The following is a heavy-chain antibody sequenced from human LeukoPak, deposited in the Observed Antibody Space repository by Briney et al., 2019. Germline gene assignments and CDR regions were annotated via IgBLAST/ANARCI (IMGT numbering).Heavy chain of an antibody. Sequence: PGGSLRLSCAASGFTFSSYSMNWVRQAPGKGLEWVSSISSSSSYIYYADSVKGRFSISRDNAKNSLYLQMNSLRAEDTAVYYCARDRTTGIAVAGTASDYWGQGTLVTVSS. D-gene: IGHD6-19*01. V-gene: IGHV3-21*01. CDR1: GFTFSSYS. CDR2: ISSSSSYI. J-gene: IGHJ4*02. CDR3: ARDRTTGIAVAGTASDY.